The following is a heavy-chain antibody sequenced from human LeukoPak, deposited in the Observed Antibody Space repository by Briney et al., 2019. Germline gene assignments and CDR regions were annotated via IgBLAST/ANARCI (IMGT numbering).Heavy chain of an antibody. CDR3: ARLTVTTGIDY. Sequence: KASETLSLTCTVSGYSISSGYYWGWIRQPPGKGLEWIGSIYHSGSTYYNPSLKSRVTISVDTSKNQFSLKLSSVTAADTAVYYCARLTVTTGIDYWGQGTLVTVSS. V-gene: IGHV4-38-2*02. CDR2: IYHSGST. D-gene: IGHD4-17*01. J-gene: IGHJ4*02. CDR1: GYSISSGYY.